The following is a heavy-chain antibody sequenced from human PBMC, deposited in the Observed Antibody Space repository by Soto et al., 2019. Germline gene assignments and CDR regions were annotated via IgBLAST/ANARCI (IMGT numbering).Heavy chain of an antibody. V-gene: IGHV4-31*03. J-gene: IGHJ4*02. CDR2: IYYSGST. D-gene: IGHD3-22*01. CDR1: GGSISSGGYY. CDR3: ARLGGYYQAFDS. Sequence: KLSLTCSVSGGSISSGGYYWSWIRQHPEKGLEWIGYIYYSGSTYYNPSLKSRVTISVDSSKNQFSLKLDSVTAADTAVYYCARLGGYYQAFDSWGQGTLVTVSS.